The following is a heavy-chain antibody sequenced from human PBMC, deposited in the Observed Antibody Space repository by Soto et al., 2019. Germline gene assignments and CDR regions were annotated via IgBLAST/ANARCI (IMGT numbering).Heavy chain of an antibody. CDR1: GFTFSSYA. J-gene: IGHJ4*02. V-gene: IGHV3-23*01. CDR2: IRNSGGST. CDR3: AKGGNEQLVRVYFDF. Sequence: EVQLLESGGGLVQPGGSLRLSCAASGFTFSSYAMSWVRQAPGKGLEWVSSIRNSGGSTFDADSVKGRFTISRDNSKNTLYLQMNSLRAEDTAVYYCAKGGNEQLVRVYFDFWGQGTLVTVSS. D-gene: IGHD6-13*01.